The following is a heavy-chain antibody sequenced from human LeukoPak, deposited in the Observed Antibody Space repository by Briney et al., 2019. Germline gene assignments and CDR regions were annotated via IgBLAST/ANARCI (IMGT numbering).Heavy chain of an antibody. Sequence: GRSLRLSCAASGFTFDDYAMHWVRQAPGKGLEWVSGISWNSGSIGYADSVKGRFTISRDNAKNSLYLQMNSLRAEDTALYYCAKARPGYYFDYWGQGTLVTVSS. CDR3: AKARPGYYFDY. V-gene: IGHV3-9*01. CDR1: GFTFDDYA. D-gene: IGHD7-27*01. J-gene: IGHJ4*02. CDR2: ISWNSGSI.